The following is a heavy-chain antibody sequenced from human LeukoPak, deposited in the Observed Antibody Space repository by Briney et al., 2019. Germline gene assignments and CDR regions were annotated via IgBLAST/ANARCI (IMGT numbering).Heavy chain of an antibody. Sequence: PGGSLRLSCAASGFTFGGFAMSWVRRTPGKGLEWVSGISGSGDNTLYAASVKGRFTISRDNSKNTLYLQMNSLRAEDTAVYYCAKGPDCSSTSCYENYFDYWGQGTLVTVSS. CDR1: GFTFGGFA. CDR2: ISGSGDNT. CDR3: AKGPDCSSTSCYENYFDY. D-gene: IGHD2-2*01. J-gene: IGHJ4*02. V-gene: IGHV3-23*01.